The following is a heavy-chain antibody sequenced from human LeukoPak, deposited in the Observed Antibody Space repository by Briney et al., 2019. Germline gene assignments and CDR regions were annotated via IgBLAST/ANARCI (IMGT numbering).Heavy chain of an antibody. Sequence: KSSETLSLTCTVSGDSITSYFWSWIRQSAEKGLEWIGRIYTTGTTNYNPSLKGRVTVSVDTSKNQFFLKLRSVTAADTAVYYCARDPPHTTAMVPDVDYWGQGTLVTVSS. V-gene: IGHV4-4*07. CDR1: GDSITSYF. D-gene: IGHD5-18*01. CDR3: ARDPPHTTAMVPDVDY. CDR2: IYTTGTT. J-gene: IGHJ4*02.